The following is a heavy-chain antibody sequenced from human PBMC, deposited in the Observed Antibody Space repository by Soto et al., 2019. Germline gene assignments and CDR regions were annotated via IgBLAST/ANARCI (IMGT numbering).Heavy chain of an antibody. Sequence: ASVKVSCKASGYTFTSYAMHWVRQAPGQRLEWMGWINAGNGNTKYSQKFQGRVTITRDTSASTAYMELSSLRSEDTAVYYCASTPKQWLGNGYFDYWGQGTLVTVSS. CDR3: ASTPKQWLGNGYFDY. CDR1: GYTFTSYA. V-gene: IGHV1-3*01. CDR2: INAGNGNT. J-gene: IGHJ4*02. D-gene: IGHD6-19*01.